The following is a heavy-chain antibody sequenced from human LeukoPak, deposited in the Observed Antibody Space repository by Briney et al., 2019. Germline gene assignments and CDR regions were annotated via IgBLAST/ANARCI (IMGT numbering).Heavy chain of an antibody. Sequence: GASVKVSCKASGYTFTSYYMHWVRQAPGQGLEWMGIINPSGGSTSYAQKFQGRVTMTRDTSTSTVYMELSSLRSEDTAVYYCAREGVGAYCGGDCYRAFDIWGQGTMVTVSS. CDR1: GYTFTSYY. CDR3: AREGVGAYCGGDCYRAFDI. D-gene: IGHD2-21*02. J-gene: IGHJ3*02. CDR2: INPSGGST. V-gene: IGHV1-46*01.